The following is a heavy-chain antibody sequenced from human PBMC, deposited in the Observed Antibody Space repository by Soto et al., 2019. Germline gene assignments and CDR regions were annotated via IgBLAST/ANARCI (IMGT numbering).Heavy chain of an antibody. CDR1: GGSISSGDYF. V-gene: IGHV4-30-4*01. D-gene: IGHD3-9*01. CDR2: IYYSGST. J-gene: IGHJ5*02. CDR3: ARATLRYFDPRWFDP. Sequence: PSETLSLTCTVSGGSISSGDYFWSWIRQPPGKGLEWIGYIYYSGSTYYNPSLKSRVTKSVDTSKNQFSLKLSSVTAADTAVYYCARATLRYFDPRWFDPWGQGTLVTVSS.